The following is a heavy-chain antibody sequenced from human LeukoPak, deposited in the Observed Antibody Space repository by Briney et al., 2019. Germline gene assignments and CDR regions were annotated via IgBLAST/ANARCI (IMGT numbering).Heavy chain of an antibody. Sequence: KPGGSLRLSCAASGLTFSGAWMSWVRQAPGKGLEWVGRIKSKTDGGAADYAAPVKGRFTISRDDSKNTLYLQMNSLKTEDTAVYYCSTDDPRWPYWGQGTLVTVSS. J-gene: IGHJ4*02. V-gene: IGHV3-15*01. D-gene: IGHD4-23*01. CDR2: IKSKTDGGAA. CDR1: GLTFSGAW. CDR3: STDDPRWPY.